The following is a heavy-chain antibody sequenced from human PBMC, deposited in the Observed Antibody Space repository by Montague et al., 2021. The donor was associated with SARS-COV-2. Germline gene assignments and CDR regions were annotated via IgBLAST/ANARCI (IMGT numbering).Heavy chain of an antibody. CDR3: ARMRIAAADSPFDI. J-gene: IGHJ3*02. CDR1: GFSLSTSGMC. D-gene: IGHD6-13*01. Sequence: PALVKPTQTLTLTCTFSGFSLSTSGMCVSWIRQPPGKALEWLARIDWDDDKYYSTSLKTRLTISKDTSKNQVVLTMTNMDPVDTATYYCARMRIAAADSPFDIWGQGTMVTVSS. V-gene: IGHV2-70*11. CDR2: IDWDDDK.